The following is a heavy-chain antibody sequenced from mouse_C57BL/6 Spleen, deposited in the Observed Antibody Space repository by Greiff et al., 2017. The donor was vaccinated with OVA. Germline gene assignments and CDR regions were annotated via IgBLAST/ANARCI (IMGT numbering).Heavy chain of an antibody. CDR3: ARGSSYVDFDY. V-gene: IGHV1-80*01. Sequence: VQLQQSGAELVKPGASVKISCKASGYAFSSYWMNWVKQRPGKGLEWIGQIYPGDGDTNYNGKFKGKATLTADKSSSTAYMQLSSLTSEDSAVYFCARGSSYVDFDYWGQGTTLTVSS. D-gene: IGHD1-1*01. CDR2: IYPGDGDT. J-gene: IGHJ2*01. CDR1: GYAFSSYW.